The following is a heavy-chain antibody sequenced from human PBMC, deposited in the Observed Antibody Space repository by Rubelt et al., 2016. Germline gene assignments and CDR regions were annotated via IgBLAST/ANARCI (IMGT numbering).Heavy chain of an antibody. J-gene: IGHJ3*02. CDR2: INHSGST. V-gene: IGHV4-34*01. CDR3: ATSPKLEDAFDI. D-gene: IGHD3-10*01. Sequence: QVQLQQWGAGLLKPSETLSLTCAVYGGSFSGYYWSWIRQPPGKGLEWIGEINHSGSTNYNPSLKSRVTISVDTSKNQFSLKLSSVTAADTAVDYCATSPKLEDAFDIWGQGTMVIVSS. CDR1: GGSFSGYY.